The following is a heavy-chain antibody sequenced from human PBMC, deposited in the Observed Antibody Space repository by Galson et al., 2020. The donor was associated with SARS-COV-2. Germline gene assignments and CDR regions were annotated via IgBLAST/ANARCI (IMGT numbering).Heavy chain of an antibody. V-gene: IGHV2-70*01. CDR2: IDWDDDK. CDR3: ARILGYSSSWPHFDY. CDR1: GFSLSTSGMC. J-gene: IGHJ4*02. Sequence: SGPTLVKPTQTLTLTCTFSGFSLSTSGMCVSWIRQPPGKALEWLALIDWDDDKYYSTSLKTRLTISKDTSKNRVVLTMTNMDPVDTATYYCARILGYSSSWPHFDYWGQGTLVTVSS. D-gene: IGHD6-13*01.